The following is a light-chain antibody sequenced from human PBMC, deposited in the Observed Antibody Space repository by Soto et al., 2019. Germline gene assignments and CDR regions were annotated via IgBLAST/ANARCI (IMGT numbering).Light chain of an antibody. CDR2: AAS. J-gene: IGKJ1*01. V-gene: IGKV1-39*01. CDR3: QQSYSHPWT. Sequence: DIQMTQSPSSLSASVGDRVTITCRASQSISSYLNWYQQKPGKAPKLLIYAASSLQSGVPSRFSGSGSGTDFTLTISSLQPEDFATYYCQQSYSHPWTFGQGTKVEIK. CDR1: QSISSY.